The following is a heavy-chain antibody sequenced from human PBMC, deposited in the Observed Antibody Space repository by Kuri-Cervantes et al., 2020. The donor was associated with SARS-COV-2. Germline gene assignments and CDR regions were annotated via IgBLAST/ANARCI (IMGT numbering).Heavy chain of an antibody. Sequence: GESLKISCAASGFTFSSYDMSWVRQAPGKGLEWVAGIGSYGVTTYYADSVKGRFAVSRDNSKNTLSLQMNSLRAEDTAVYYCARLEPVIISEKAFDIWGQGTMVTVSS. CDR2: IGSYGVTT. D-gene: IGHD3-3*01. CDR3: ARLEPVIISEKAFDI. J-gene: IGHJ3*02. CDR1: GFTFSSYD. V-gene: IGHV3-23*01.